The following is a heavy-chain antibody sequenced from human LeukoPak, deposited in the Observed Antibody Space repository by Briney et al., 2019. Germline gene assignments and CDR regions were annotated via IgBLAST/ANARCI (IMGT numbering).Heavy chain of an antibody. CDR2: ISYDGSNK. CDR3: AKESFAGYLYDYVWGSYRYGYLDY. CDR1: GFTFSSYA. J-gene: IGHJ4*02. V-gene: IGHV3-30*04. D-gene: IGHD3-16*02. Sequence: GGSLRLSCAASGFTFSSYAMHWVRQAPGKGLEWVAVISYDGSNKYYADSAKGRFTISRDNSKNTLYLQMNSLRAEDTAVYYCAKESFAGYLYDYVWGSYRYGYLDYWGQGTLVTVSS.